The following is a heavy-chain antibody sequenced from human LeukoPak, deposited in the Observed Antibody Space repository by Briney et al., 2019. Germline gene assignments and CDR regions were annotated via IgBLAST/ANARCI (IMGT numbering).Heavy chain of an antibody. CDR3: AKVRGNYPPDAFDI. Sequence: GXSLRLSCAASGFIFSNYAMSWVRQAPGKGLEGVSTISGSGGSTYYADSVKGRFTISRDSSKNTLYLQMNSLRAEDTAVYSCAKVRGNYPPDAFDIWGPGTMVTVSS. D-gene: IGHD1-26*01. CDR1: GFIFSNYA. J-gene: IGHJ3*02. V-gene: IGHV3-23*01. CDR2: ISGSGGST.